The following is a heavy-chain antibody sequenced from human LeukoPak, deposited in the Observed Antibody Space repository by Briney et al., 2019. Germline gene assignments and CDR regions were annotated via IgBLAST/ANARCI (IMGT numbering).Heavy chain of an antibody. Sequence: PSETLSLTCTVSGGSISDYYWSWIRQPPGKGLEWIGYIYYSGSTNYNPSLKSRVTISVDTSKNQFSLKLSSVTAADTAVYYCARQYFDYWGQGTLVTVSS. J-gene: IGHJ4*02. CDR1: GGSISDYY. CDR3: ARQYFDY. CDR2: IYYSGST. V-gene: IGHV4-59*08.